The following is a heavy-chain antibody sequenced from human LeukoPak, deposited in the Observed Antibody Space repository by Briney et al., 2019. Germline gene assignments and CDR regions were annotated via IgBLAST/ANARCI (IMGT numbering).Heavy chain of an antibody. CDR1: GGSISSGSYY. D-gene: IGHD4-23*01. Sequence: PSETLSLTCTVSGGSISSGSYYWSWIRQPAGKGLEWIGRIYTSGSTNYNPSLKSRVTISVDTSKNQFSLKLSSVTAADTAVYYCAARHDYTDGGNSFVDYWGQGTLVTVSS. J-gene: IGHJ4*02. CDR2: IYTSGST. V-gene: IGHV4-61*02. CDR3: AARHDYTDGGNSFVDY.